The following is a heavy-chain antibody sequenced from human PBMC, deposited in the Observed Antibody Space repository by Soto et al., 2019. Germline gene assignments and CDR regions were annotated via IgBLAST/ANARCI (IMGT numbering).Heavy chain of an antibody. Sequence: ASVKVSCKTSGYTFTSYAMHWVRQAPGQRLEWMGWINAGNGNTKYSQKFQGRVTITRDTSASTAYMELSSLRSEDTAVYYCARDFRYDILTGYYFGFDYWGQGTLVTVSS. D-gene: IGHD3-9*01. CDR1: GYTFTSYA. CDR3: ARDFRYDILTGYYFGFDY. CDR2: INAGNGNT. V-gene: IGHV1-3*01. J-gene: IGHJ4*02.